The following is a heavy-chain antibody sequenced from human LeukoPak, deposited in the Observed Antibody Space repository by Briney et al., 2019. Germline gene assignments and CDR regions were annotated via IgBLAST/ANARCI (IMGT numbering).Heavy chain of an antibody. Sequence: SVKVSCKASGYTFTSYAMHWVRQAPGRGLEWMGGIIPIFGTANYAQKFQGRVTITADESTSTAYMELSSLRSEDTAVYYCARDGKGDDRVFDYWGQGTLVTVSS. CDR3: ARDGKGDDRVFDY. J-gene: IGHJ4*02. V-gene: IGHV1-69*13. CDR1: GYTFTSYA. CDR2: IIPIFGTA. D-gene: IGHD3-22*01.